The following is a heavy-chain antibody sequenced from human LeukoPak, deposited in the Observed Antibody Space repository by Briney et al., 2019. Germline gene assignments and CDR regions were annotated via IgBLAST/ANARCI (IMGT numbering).Heavy chain of an antibody. J-gene: IGHJ6*03. CDR1: GHTFTSYA. Sequence: ASVKVSCKASGHTFTSYAMHWVRQAPGQRLEWMGWINAGNGNTKYSQEFQGRVTITRDTSASTAYMELSSLRSEDMAVYYCARDNYIAAAGYYYYYMDVWGKGTTVTVSS. CDR3: ARDNYIAAAGYYYYYMDV. CDR2: INAGNGNT. V-gene: IGHV1-3*03. D-gene: IGHD6-13*01.